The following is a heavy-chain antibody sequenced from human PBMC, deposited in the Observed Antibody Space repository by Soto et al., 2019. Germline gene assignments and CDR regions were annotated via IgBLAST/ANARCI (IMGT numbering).Heavy chain of an antibody. J-gene: IGHJ3*02. CDR2: IKYSGTT. CDR3: ARHGITGSYYDAFDI. D-gene: IGHD1-26*01. V-gene: IGHV4-39*01. Sequence: ETQSLTCTFAGASSCSTRTHWRWIRQPPGKGLEWIASIKYSGTTFYNPSLKSRVTLSVDTSKNQFALKLSSVTAAETAVYYCARHGITGSYYDAFDIWGQGTTVT. CDR1: GASSCSTRTH.